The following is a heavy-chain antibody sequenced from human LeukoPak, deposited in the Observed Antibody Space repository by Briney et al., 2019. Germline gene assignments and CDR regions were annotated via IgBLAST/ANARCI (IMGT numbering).Heavy chain of an antibody. D-gene: IGHD2-15*01. J-gene: IGHJ4*02. CDR3: AKAGCSGGSCYLDY. CDR1: GFTFSSYA. CDR2: ISGSGGST. Sequence: GGSLRLSCAASGFTFSSYAMSWVRQAPEKELEWVSAISGSGGSTYYADSVKGRFTISRDNSKNTLYLQMNSLRAEDTAVYCCAKAGCSGGSCYLDYWGQGTLVTVSS. V-gene: IGHV3-23*01.